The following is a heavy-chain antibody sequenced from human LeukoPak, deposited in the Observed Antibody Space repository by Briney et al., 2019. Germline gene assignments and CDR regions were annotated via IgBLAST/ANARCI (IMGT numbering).Heavy chain of an antibody. J-gene: IGHJ3*02. D-gene: IGHD1-7*01. CDR3: ARQSFIAGDNWNYVLNGDDALDI. CDR1: GYTFSRYG. CDR2: TTAYDGDT. Sequence: ASMKVSCKASGYTFSRYGITWVRQAPGQGLEYMGWTTAYDGDTNFAQKFQARVTMTTDTSTNTAYMELRSLRSDDTAVYYCARQSFIAGDNWNYVLNGDDALDIWGQGTMVTVSS. V-gene: IGHV1-18*01.